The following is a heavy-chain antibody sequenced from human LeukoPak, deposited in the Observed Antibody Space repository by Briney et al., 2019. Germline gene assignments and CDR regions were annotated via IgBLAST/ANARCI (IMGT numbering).Heavy chain of an antibody. J-gene: IGHJ4*02. Sequence: SETLSLTCAVYNGFDSYYMTIVRPPPGKGLEWIGYIYYSGSTNYNPSLKGRVTISVDTSKNQFSLKLRSVTAADTAVYYCARVSGYDWESFYDYWGQGTLVTVSS. CDR3: ARVSGYDWESFYDY. CDR1: NGFDSYY. CDR2: IYYSGST. D-gene: IGHD5-12*01. V-gene: IGHV4-59*02.